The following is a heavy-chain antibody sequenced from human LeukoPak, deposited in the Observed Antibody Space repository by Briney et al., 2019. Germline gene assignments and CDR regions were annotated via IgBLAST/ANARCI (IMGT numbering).Heavy chain of an antibody. Sequence: SETLSLTCSVSGASISSRASYWGWLRQPPGKGLQWIGNIFYSGSTHFDPSLKSRVTISIDTSKNQFSLKLRSVTAADTAVYYCARHYGPWGQGTLVTVSS. D-gene: IGHD3-10*01. V-gene: IGHV4-39*01. CDR3: ARHYGP. J-gene: IGHJ4*02. CDR1: GASISSRASY. CDR2: IFYSGST.